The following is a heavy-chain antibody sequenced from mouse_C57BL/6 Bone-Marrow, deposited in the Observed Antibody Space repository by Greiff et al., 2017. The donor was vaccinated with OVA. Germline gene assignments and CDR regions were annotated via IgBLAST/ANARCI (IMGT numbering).Heavy chain of an antibody. D-gene: IGHD2-3*01. CDR1: GYAFSSSW. Sequence: LVESGPELVKPGASVKISCKASGYAFSSSWMNWVKQRPGKGLEWIGRIYPGDGDTNYNGKFKGKATLTADKSSSTAYMQLSSLTSEDSAVYFCAFDGYYYWYFDVWGTGTTVTVSS. V-gene: IGHV1-82*01. CDR2: IYPGDGDT. CDR3: AFDGYYYWYFDV. J-gene: IGHJ1*03.